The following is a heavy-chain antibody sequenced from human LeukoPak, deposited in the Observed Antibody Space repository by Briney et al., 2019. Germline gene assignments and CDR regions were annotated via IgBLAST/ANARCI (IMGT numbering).Heavy chain of an antibody. CDR3: ARVYGGKRGYFDY. D-gene: IGHD4-23*01. J-gene: IGHJ4*02. Sequence: SETLSLTCTVSGGSISSGDYYWSWIRQPAGKGLEWTGRIYTSGSTSYNPSLKSRITISVDTSKNQFSLKLSSVTAADTAVYYCARVYGGKRGYFDYWGQGTLVTVSS. CDR2: IYTSGST. V-gene: IGHV4-61*02. CDR1: GGSISSGDYY.